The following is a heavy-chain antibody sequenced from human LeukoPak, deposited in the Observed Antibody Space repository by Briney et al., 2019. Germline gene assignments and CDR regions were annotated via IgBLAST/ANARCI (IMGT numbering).Heavy chain of an antibody. CDR3: ARVGYGDYVRFDP. CDR2: ISTYNGDT. CDR1: GYTFKKYA. J-gene: IGHJ5*02. V-gene: IGHV1-18*01. Sequence: ASVKVSCKASGYTFKKYAISWVRQAPGQGLEWMGWISTYNGDTNYAQSFQGRVTMTTDTSTSTAYMELRSLRSDDTAVYYCARVGYGDYVRFDPWGQGTLVTVSS. D-gene: IGHD4-17*01.